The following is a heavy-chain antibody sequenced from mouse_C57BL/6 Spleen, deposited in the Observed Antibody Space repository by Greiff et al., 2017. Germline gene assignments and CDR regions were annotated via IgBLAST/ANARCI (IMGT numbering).Heavy chain of an antibody. Sequence: QVQLQQPGAELVRPGTSVKLSCKAYGYTFTSYWMHWVKQRPGQGLEWIGVIDPSDSYTNYNQKFKGKATLTVDTSSSTAYMQLSSLTSEDSAVYYCARDTTVVATGDYWGQGTTLTVSS. J-gene: IGHJ2*01. D-gene: IGHD1-1*01. CDR3: ARDTTVVATGDY. CDR1: GYTFTSYW. CDR2: IDPSDSYT. V-gene: IGHV1-59*01.